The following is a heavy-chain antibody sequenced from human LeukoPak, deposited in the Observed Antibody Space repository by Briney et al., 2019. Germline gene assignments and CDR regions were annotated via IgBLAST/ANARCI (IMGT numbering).Heavy chain of an antibody. CDR2: ISVSGVST. CDR3: AKDPHYYDSSGYYSDDDAFDI. D-gene: IGHD3-22*01. V-gene: IGHV3-23*01. Sequence: LDWVSAISVSGVSTYYADSVKGRFTISRDHSKNTLYLQMNSLRAEDTAVYYCAKDPHYYDSSGYYSDDDAFDIWGQGKMVTVSS. J-gene: IGHJ3*02.